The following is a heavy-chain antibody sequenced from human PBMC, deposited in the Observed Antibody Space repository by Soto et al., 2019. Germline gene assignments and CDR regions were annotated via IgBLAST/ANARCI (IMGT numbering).Heavy chain of an antibody. D-gene: IGHD3-16*02. CDR3: VRGHVRGNDRHFDY. CDR2: IIGDGNEI. J-gene: IGHJ4*02. CDR1: GFTFSSHW. V-gene: IGHV3-74*01. Sequence: SLRLSCAASGFTFSSHWMHWVRQAPGKGLVWVSRIIGDGNEITYADSVKGRFTISRDNAKNTVILQMNSLRAEDTAVYYCVRGHVRGNDRHFDYWGQGTLVTVSS.